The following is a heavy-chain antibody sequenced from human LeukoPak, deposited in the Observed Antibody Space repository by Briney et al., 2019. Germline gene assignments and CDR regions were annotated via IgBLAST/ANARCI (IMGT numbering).Heavy chain of an antibody. CDR3: AGSDYGMDV. Sequence: SETLYLTCTVSGGPLSSGSYYWSWIRQPAGKGLEWIGRICTSWSTKYNPPLKSRVHISVDTSKNQFSLKLSSVTAADTAVYYCAGSDYGMDVWGKGTTDSVSS. CDR1: GGPLSSGSYY. V-gene: IGHV4-61*02. J-gene: IGHJ6*04. CDR2: ICTSWST.